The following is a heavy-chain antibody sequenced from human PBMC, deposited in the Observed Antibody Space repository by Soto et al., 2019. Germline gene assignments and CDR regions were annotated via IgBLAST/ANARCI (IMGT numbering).Heavy chain of an antibody. CDR1: GGTFSSYA. Sequence: QVQLVQSGAEVKKPGSSVKVSCKASGGTFSSYAISWVRQAPGQGLEWMGGIIPIFGTANYAQKFQGRVTITADESTSTAYMELSSLRSEETAVDYCAGGGKAAAGLRFDPWGQGTLVTVSS. J-gene: IGHJ5*02. CDR2: IIPIFGTA. CDR3: AGGGKAAAGLRFDP. V-gene: IGHV1-69*01. D-gene: IGHD6-13*01.